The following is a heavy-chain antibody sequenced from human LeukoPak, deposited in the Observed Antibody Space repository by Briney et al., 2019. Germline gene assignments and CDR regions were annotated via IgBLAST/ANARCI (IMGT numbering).Heavy chain of an antibody. V-gene: IGHV3-74*01. J-gene: IGHJ3*02. CDR3: ARSGRGGAFDI. CDR1: GFTFSSYW. D-gene: IGHD1-26*01. Sequence: GGSLRLSCAGSGFTFSSYWMHWVRQGPGKGLVWVSRIYSDGSRTSYADSVKGRFTISGDNAKNTLYLQMNSLRAEDTAVYYCARSGRGGAFDIWGQGTMVTVSS. CDR2: IYSDGSRT.